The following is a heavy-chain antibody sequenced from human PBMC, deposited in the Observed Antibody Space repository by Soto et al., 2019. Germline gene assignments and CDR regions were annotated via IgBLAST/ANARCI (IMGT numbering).Heavy chain of an antibody. CDR3: ARVPTP. Sequence: QLPLQESGSGLVKPSQTLSLTCAVSGGSMSSGGYSWSWIRQPPGKGLEWIGYIYHSGRTFYNPSLNSRVTISLDRAKNQFSLKLSSVPAADTAVYFCARVPTPWGQGTLVTVSS. CDR1: GGSMSSGGYS. V-gene: IGHV4-30-2*01. CDR2: IYHSGRT. J-gene: IGHJ5*02.